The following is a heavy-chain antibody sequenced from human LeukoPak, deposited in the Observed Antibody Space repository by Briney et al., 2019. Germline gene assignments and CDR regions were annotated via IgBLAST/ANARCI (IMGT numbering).Heavy chain of an antibody. V-gene: IGHV3-64*01. CDR1: GFTFSSYA. CDR2: ISSNGGST. CDR3: ARDGSNGDYDN. Sequence: PGGSLRLSCAASGFTFSSYAMHWVRQAPGKGLEYVSAISSNGGSTYYANSVKGRFTISRDNSKNTLYLQMGSLRAEDMAVYYCARDGSNGDYDNWGQGTLVTVSS. J-gene: IGHJ4*02. D-gene: IGHD4-17*01.